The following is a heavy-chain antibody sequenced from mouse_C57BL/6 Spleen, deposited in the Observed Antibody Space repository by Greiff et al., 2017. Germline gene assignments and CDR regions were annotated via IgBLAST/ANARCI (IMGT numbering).Heavy chain of an antibody. J-gene: IGHJ4*01. CDR3: ASEYYGSSSYCAKGE. CDR1: GYTFTSYD. D-gene: IGHD1-1*01. V-gene: IGHV1-85*01. Sequence: QVQLQQSGPELVKPGASVKLSCKASGYTFTSYDINWVKQRPAKGLEWIGWIYPCDGSARSNEKFKGKATLTVDTSSRGEYMERQSLTSEGSGVYYCASEYYGSSSYCAKGEWGQGTTVTVDS. CDR2: IYPCDGSA.